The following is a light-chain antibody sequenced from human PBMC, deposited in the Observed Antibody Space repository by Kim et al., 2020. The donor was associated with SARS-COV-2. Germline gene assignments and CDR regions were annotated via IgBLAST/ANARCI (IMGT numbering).Light chain of an antibody. CDR2: QDM. Sequence: SYELTQPPSVSVSPGQTATITCSGDKLAFKYASWYQQQPGQSPVLVIYQDMKRPSGIPERFSGSNSGNTATLTISVTQPMDEADYYCQAWDGSTAVFGGGTQLTVL. CDR1: KLAFKY. V-gene: IGLV3-1*01. CDR3: QAWDGSTAV. J-gene: IGLJ2*01.